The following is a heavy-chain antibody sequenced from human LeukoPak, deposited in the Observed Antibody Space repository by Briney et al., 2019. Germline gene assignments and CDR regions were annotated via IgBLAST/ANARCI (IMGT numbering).Heavy chain of an antibody. J-gene: IGHJ4*02. CDR1: GFTFSSYV. CDR3: AREYSSGYFDY. CDR2: ISGSGGST. V-gene: IGHV3-23*01. Sequence: GGSLRLSCAASGFTFSSYVMSWVRQAPGKGLEWVPAISGSGGSTYYADSVKGRFTISRDNSKNTLYLQMNSLRAEDTAVYYCAREYSSGYFDYWGQGTLVTVSS. D-gene: IGHD6-19*01.